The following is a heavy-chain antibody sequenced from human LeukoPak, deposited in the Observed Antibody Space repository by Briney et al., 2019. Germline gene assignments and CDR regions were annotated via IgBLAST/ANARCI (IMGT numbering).Heavy chain of an antibody. J-gene: IGHJ4*02. D-gene: IGHD3-9*01. CDR3: ARHRDDILTGYMD. CDR2: IYYSGST. CDR1: GGSISSSSYY. V-gene: IGHV4-39*01. Sequence: SETLSLTCTVSGGSISSSSYYWGWIRQPPGKGLEWIGSIYYSGSTYYNPSLKSRVTISVDTSKNQFSLKLSSVTAADTAVYCCARHRDDILTGYMDWGQGTLVTVSS.